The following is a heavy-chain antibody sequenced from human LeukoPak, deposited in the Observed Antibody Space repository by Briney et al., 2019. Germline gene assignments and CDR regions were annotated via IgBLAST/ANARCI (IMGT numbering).Heavy chain of an antibody. CDR1: GFSSSTYA. CDR3: AKDTTAWWYHRAYMNV. J-gene: IGHJ6*03. D-gene: IGHD2-15*01. CDR2: ISGSGDKT. V-gene: IGHV3-23*01. Sequence: GGSLRLSCAASGFSSSTYALSWVRQAPGGGLEWVAAISGSGDKTYHADSVKGRFTISKDNSENRLSLQMDSLRAEDTAVYFCAKDTTAWWYHRAYMNVWGKGTTVTVSS.